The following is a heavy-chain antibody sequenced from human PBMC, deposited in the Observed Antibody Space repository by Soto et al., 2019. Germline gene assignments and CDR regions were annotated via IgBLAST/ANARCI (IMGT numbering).Heavy chain of an antibody. CDR2: IYYSVST. CDR3: ARLTSYYDILTGAFDY. CDR1: GGPISSYY. V-gene: IGHV4-59*08. Sequence: PSETLSLTCTVSGGPISSYYWSWIRQPPGKGLEWIGYIYYSVSTNYNPSLKSRVTISVDTSKNQFSLELSSVTAADTAVYYCARLTSYYDILTGAFDYWGQGTLVTVSS. J-gene: IGHJ4*02. D-gene: IGHD3-9*01.